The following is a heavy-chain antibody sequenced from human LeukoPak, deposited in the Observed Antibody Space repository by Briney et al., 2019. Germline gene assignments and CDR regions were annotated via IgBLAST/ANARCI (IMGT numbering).Heavy chain of an antibody. V-gene: IGHV3-30*18. CDR1: GFTFSSYG. CDR3: TKDRSTGWYAGFDY. Sequence: GGSLRLSCAASGFTFSSYGMHWVRQAPGKGPEWVAFISCDGDNKHYADSVKGRFTISRDNSKNTLYLQMNSLGTEDSAVYYCTKDRSTGWYAGFDYWGQGTLVTVSS. CDR2: ISCDGDNK. J-gene: IGHJ4*02. D-gene: IGHD6-19*01.